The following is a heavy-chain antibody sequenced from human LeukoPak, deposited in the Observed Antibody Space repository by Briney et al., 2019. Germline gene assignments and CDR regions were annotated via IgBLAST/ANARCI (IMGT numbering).Heavy chain of an antibody. CDR3: ARGQVVANYFDY. Sequence: SQTLSLTCTVSGGSISSGGYYWSWIRQHPGKGLEWIGYIYYSGSTYYNPSLKSRVTISVDTSKNQFSLKLSSVTAADTAVYYCARGQVVANYFDYWGQGTLVTVSS. CDR2: IYYSGST. J-gene: IGHJ4*02. D-gene: IGHD3-22*01. V-gene: IGHV4-31*03. CDR1: GGSISSGGYY.